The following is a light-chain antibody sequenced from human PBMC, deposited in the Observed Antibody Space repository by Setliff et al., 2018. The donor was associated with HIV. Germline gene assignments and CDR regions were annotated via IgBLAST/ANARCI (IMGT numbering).Light chain of an antibody. J-gene: IGLJ1*01. CDR1: SSNIGAGYD. CDR3: QSYDSSLSGDV. V-gene: IGLV1-40*01. Sequence: QSVLAQPPSVSGAPGQRVTISCTGSSSNIGAGYDVHWYQQLPGTAPKLLIYGNSNRPSGVPDRFSGSKSGTSASLAITGLQAEDGADYYCQSYDSSLSGDVFGTGTKGTVL. CDR2: GNS.